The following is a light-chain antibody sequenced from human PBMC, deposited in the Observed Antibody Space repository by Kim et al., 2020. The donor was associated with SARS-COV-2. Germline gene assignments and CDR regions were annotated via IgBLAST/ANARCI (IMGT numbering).Light chain of an antibody. CDR3: QQYSNSLYS. CDR1: QSIGSW. CDR2: KAS. V-gene: IGKV1-5*03. Sequence: DIQMTQSPSTLSPSVGDRVTITCRASQSIGSWLAWYQQKPGKAPNLLIYKASILETGVPSRFSGSESGTEFTLTITSLQPDDFATYYCQQYSNSLYSFGQGTKLEI. J-gene: IGKJ2*03.